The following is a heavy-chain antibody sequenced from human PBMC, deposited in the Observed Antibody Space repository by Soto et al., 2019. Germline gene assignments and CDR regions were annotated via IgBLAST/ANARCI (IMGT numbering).Heavy chain of an antibody. Sequence: GGSLRLSCAASGFSFSTYEMNCVRQAPGKGLEWVSYISKSGIDIYYADSVKGRFTISRDNANNSLYLQMNSLRAEDTAVYYCAPRKYGSFNIGAFDIWGQGTMVTVSS. D-gene: IGHD1-26*01. CDR3: APRKYGSFNIGAFDI. J-gene: IGHJ3*02. CDR1: GFSFSTYE. V-gene: IGHV3-48*03. CDR2: ISKSGIDI.